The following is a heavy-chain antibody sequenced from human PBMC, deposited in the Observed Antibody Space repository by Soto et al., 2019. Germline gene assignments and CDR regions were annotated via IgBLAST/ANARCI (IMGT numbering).Heavy chain of an antibody. CDR1: GGSISSSSYY. V-gene: IGHV4-39*01. CDR2: IYYSGST. CDR3: ARLACSSTSCSSSPPLLSSEMYYFDY. J-gene: IGHJ4*02. Sequence: SETLSLTCTVSGGSISSSSYYWGWIRQPPGKGLEWIGSIYYSGSTYYNPSLKSRVTISVDTSKNQFSLKLSSLTAADTAVYYCARLACSSTSCSSSPPLLSSEMYYFDYWGQGTLVTVSS. D-gene: IGHD2-2*01.